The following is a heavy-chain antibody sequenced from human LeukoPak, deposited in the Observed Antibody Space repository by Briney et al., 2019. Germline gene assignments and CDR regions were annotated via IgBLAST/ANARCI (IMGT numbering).Heavy chain of an antibody. CDR3: ARDPHGYCSGGSCFVGWFDP. CDR2: INHSGST. J-gene: IGHJ5*02. Sequence: PSETLSLTCAVYGGSFSGYYWSWIRQPPGKGLEWIGEINHSGSTNYNPSLKSRVTISVDTSKNQFSLKLSSVTAADTAVYYCARDPHGYCSGGSCFVGWFDPWGQGTLVTVSS. CDR1: GGSFSGYY. D-gene: IGHD2-15*01. V-gene: IGHV4-34*01.